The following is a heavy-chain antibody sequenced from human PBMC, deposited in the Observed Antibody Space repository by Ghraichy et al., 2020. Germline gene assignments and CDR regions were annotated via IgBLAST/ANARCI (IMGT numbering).Heavy chain of an antibody. D-gene: IGHD6-19*01. Sequence: GGSLRLSCAASGFAFSSHWMHWVRQGPGEGLVWVSNIGGDGRIAVYADSVKGRFTISRDNAKSTLYLQMDSLRVEDSGLYYCVRGSSGWKGVDVWGQGTTVTISS. CDR1: GFAFSSHW. CDR3: VRGSSGWKGVDV. J-gene: IGHJ6*02. CDR2: IGGDGRIA. V-gene: IGHV3-74*01.